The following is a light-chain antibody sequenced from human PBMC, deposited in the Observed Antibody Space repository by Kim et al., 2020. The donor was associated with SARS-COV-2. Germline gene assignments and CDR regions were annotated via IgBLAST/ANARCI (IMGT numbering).Light chain of an antibody. CDR3: QQYYSLPLT. V-gene: IGKV4-1*01. CDR1: RSLLYNSNNKDY. J-gene: IGKJ4*01. Sequence: DIVMTQSPDFLAVSLGERATINCKSSRSLLYNSNNKDYLAWYQQKPGQPPKLLLSWASIRESGVADRFSGSGSGTDFTLTVSSLQAEDVAVYYCQQYYSLPLTFGGGTRVEIK. CDR2: WAS.